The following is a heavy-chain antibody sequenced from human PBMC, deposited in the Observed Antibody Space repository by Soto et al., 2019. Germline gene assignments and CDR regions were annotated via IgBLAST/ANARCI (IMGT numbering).Heavy chain of an antibody. CDR3: ARAYYDINFLNSYYYYGMDV. D-gene: IGHD3-9*01. V-gene: IGHV1-69*13. J-gene: IGHJ6*02. CDR1: AGNFSSYA. CDR2: IIPIFGTA. Sequence: SVKVSSNDSAGNFSSYAISWVRQDPGQGLAWMGGIIPIFGTANYAQKFQVRVTITADDSTSTAYMELSSLRSADTAVYYCARAYYDINFLNSYYYYGMDVWGQGTTVTVSS.